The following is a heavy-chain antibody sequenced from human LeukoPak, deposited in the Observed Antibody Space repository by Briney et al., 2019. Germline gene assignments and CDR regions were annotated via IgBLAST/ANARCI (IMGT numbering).Heavy chain of an antibody. Sequence: SETLSLTCTVSGGSISTGGYYWSWIRQHPGKGLEWIACIYYSGSTYYNPSLKSRITISVDTSKNQFSLKLSSVTAADTAVYYCATDIVRNDYYYYGPPRRYYYYGMDVWGQGTTVTVSS. D-gene: IGHD3-10*01. J-gene: IGHJ6*02. CDR3: ATDIVRNDYYYYGPPRRYYYYGMDV. CDR2: IYYSGST. CDR1: GGSISTGGYY. V-gene: IGHV4-31*03.